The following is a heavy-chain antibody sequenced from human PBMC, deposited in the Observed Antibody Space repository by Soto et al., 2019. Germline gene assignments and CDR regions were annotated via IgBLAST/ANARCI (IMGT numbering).Heavy chain of an antibody. CDR1: GGSFSGYY. CDR2: INHSGST. Sequence: SETLSLTCAVYGGSFSGYYWSWIRQPPGQGLEWIGEINHSGSTNYNPSLKSRVTISVDTSKNQFSLKLSTVTAADTAVYHCARWARYSSSWIGNWFDPWGQGTLVTVSS. J-gene: IGHJ5*02. CDR3: ARWARYSSSWIGNWFDP. D-gene: IGHD6-13*01. V-gene: IGHV4-34*01.